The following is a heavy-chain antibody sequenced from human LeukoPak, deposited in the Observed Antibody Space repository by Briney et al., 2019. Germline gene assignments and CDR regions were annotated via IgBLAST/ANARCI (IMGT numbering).Heavy chain of an antibody. J-gene: IGHJ4*02. D-gene: IGHD3-22*01. CDR3: AKGSSAYGHPTSPLFDF. CDR2: VSADGTER. CDR1: RFALNDYG. V-gene: IGHV3-30*18. Sequence: GGSLRLSCVGSRFALNDYGMHWVRQAPGRGLEWVAVVSADGTERHYADSVKGRFTISRDNAKNTLFLQMNSLKTEDTAVYYCAKGSSAYGHPTSPLFDFWGQGTLVTVSS.